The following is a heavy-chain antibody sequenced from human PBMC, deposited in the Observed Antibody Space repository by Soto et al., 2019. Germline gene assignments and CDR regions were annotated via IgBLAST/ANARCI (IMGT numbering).Heavy chain of an antibody. V-gene: IGHV2-5*02. CDR1: GFSLSTSGVG. CDR2: IYWDDDK. D-gene: IGHD3-22*01. Sequence: QITLKESGPPLVKPTQTLTLTCTFSGFSLSTSGVGVGWIRQPPGKALEWLALIYWDDDKRYSPSLKSRLTITKATYKNQVVLTMANMDPVDTATYYCARDSSGYLGFDYWGQGTLVTVSS. CDR3: ARDSSGYLGFDY. J-gene: IGHJ4*02.